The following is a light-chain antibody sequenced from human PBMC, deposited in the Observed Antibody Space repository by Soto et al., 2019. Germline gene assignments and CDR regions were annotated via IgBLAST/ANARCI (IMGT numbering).Light chain of an antibody. CDR1: SSDVGGYNY. CDR3: LSYTTSSTLV. CDR2: EVS. J-gene: IGLJ3*02. Sequence: QSALTQPASVSGSPGQSITISCTGTSSDVGGYNYVSWYQQHPAKTPKLMIYEVSNRPSGVSHRFSGSNSGNTASLTISGLQAEEEADYYCLSYTTSSTLVFGGGTKLTVL. V-gene: IGLV2-14*01.